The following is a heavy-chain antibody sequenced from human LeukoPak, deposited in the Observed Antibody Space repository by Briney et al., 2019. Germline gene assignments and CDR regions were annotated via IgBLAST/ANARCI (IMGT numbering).Heavy chain of an antibody. CDR2: ISGSGGST. D-gene: IGHD3-10*01. CDR1: GFTFSSYA. V-gene: IGHV3-23*01. J-gene: IGHJ4*02. CDR3: AKDLIGVTMVRGDVLSFDY. Sequence: GGSLRLSCAASGFTFSSYAMSWVRQAPGKGLEWVSAISGSGGSTYYADSVKGRFTISRDNSKNTLYLQMNSLRAEDTAVYYCAKDLIGVTMVRGDVLSFDYWGQGTLVTVSS.